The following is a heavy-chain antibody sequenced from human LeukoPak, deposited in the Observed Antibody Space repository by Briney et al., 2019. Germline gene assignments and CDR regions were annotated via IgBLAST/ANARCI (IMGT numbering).Heavy chain of an antibody. V-gene: IGHV3-21*01. D-gene: IGHD6-19*01. CDR1: GFTFSSFN. CDR3: AREVGSGWNYFDL. Sequence: GGSLRLSCAASGFTFSSFNMNWVRQTPGKGLEWVSSISSRQNDIQYADSLEGRFTISRDNAKNSLYLQMNSLRAEDTAAYFCAREVGSGWNYFDLWGQGTLVTVSS. J-gene: IGHJ4*02. CDR2: ISSRQNDI.